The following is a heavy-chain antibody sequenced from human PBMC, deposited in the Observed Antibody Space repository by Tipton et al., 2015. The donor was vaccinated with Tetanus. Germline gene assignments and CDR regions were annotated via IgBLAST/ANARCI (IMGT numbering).Heavy chain of an antibody. D-gene: IGHD6-13*01. V-gene: IGHV3-74*01. J-gene: IGHJ5*02. CDR2: VRSDGRNK. CDR1: GFTSRTYW. Sequence: SLRLSCAASGFTSRTYWMHWIRQAPGKGLAWVSRVRSDGRNKFYADSVKGRFTISRDNAKNTLYLQMNSLRDDDAAVYYCARAFFAAATSWGRGTLVTVSS. CDR3: ARAFFAAATS.